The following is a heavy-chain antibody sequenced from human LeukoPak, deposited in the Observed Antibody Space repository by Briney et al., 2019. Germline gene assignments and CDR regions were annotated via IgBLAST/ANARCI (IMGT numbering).Heavy chain of an antibody. V-gene: IGHV3-21*06. J-gene: IGHJ1*01. CDR2: ISSSSNYI. D-gene: IGHD4-17*01. Sequence: GGSLRLSCAASGFTFSTYSMNWVRQAPGKGLEWVSSISSSSNYIYYADSVKGRFSISRDAAKNLLFLQMNGLRVEDTAVYYCARDMTTATTCYLEHWGQGTLVTVSS. CDR3: ARDMTTATTCYLEH. CDR1: GFTFSTYS.